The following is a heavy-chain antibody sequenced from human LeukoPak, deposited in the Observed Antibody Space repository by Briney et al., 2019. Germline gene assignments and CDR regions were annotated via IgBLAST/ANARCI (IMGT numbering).Heavy chain of an antibody. CDR3: ARDIDYGDYPCAFDI. J-gene: IGHJ3*02. D-gene: IGHD4-17*01. V-gene: IGHV1-18*01. CDR2: ISAYNGNT. CDR1: GYTFTSYG. Sequence: ASVKVSCKASGYTFTSYGISWVRQAPRQGLEWMGWISAYNGNTNYAQKLQGRVTMTTDTSTSTAYMELRSLRSDDTAVYYCARDIDYGDYPCAFDIWGQGTMVTVSS.